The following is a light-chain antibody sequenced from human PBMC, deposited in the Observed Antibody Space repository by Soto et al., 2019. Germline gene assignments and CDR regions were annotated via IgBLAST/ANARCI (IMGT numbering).Light chain of an antibody. CDR2: DVS. Sequence: QSALTQPASVSGSPGQSITISCTGTVSGVGTYSFVSWYQQRPGKAPKLIIYDVSNRPSGVSTRFSGSKSVNTASLTISGLQADDEADYYCSSYTYNTAIFGGGTKLTVL. V-gene: IGLV2-14*01. CDR3: SSYTYNTAI. J-gene: IGLJ2*01. CDR1: VSGVGTYSF.